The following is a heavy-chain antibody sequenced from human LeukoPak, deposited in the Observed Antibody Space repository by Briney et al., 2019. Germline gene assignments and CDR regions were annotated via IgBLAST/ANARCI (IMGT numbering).Heavy chain of an antibody. J-gene: IGHJ4*02. CDR3: ARSRSSSSIDY. Sequence: GGSLRLSCAASGFTFSSYSMNWVRQAPGKGLEWVAVISYDGSNKYYADSVKGRFTISRGNSKNTLYLQMNSLRAEDTAVYYCARSRSSSSIDYWGQGTLVTVSS. CDR2: ISYDGSNK. D-gene: IGHD6-6*01. V-gene: IGHV3-30*03. CDR1: GFTFSSYS.